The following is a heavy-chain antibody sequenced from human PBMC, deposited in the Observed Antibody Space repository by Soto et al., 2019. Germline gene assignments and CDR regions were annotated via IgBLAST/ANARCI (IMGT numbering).Heavy chain of an antibody. D-gene: IGHD3-9*01. CDR1: GFTFSDYY. V-gene: IGHV3-11*01. J-gene: IGHJ5*02. CDR2: ISSSGSTI. CDR3: GRVERYFDWLRFDP. Sequence: VQLVESGGGLVKPAGSLRLSCAASGFTFSDYYMSWIRQAPGKGLEWVSYISSSGSTIYYADSVKGRFTISRDNAKNSLYLQMNSLRAEDTAVYYCGRVERYFDWLRFDPWGQGTLVTVSS.